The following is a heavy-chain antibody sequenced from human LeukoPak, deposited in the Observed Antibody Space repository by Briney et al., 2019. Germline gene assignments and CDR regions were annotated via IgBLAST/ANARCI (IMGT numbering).Heavy chain of an antibody. Sequence: SVKVSCKASGGTFSSYAISWLRQAPGQGLEWMGRIIPILGIANYAQKFQGRVTITADKSTSTAYMELSSLRSEDTAVYYCARALSRSGGSCLVYWGQGTLVTVSS. CDR3: ARALSRSGGSCLVY. CDR1: GGTFSSYA. D-gene: IGHD2-15*01. CDR2: IIPILGIA. J-gene: IGHJ4*02. V-gene: IGHV1-69*04.